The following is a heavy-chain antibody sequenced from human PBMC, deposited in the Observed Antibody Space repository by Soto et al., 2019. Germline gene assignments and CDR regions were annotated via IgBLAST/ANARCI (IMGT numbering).Heavy chain of an antibody. CDR3: AILSEAAVGNDY. CDR2: ISYDGSNK. V-gene: IGHV3-30*03. CDR1: GFTFSSYG. Sequence: GGSLRLSCAASGFTFSSYGMHWVRQAPGKGLEWVAVISYDGSNKYYADSVKGRFTISRDNSKNTLYLQMNSLRAEDTAVYYCAILSEAAVGNDYWGQGTLVTVSS. J-gene: IGHJ4*02. D-gene: IGHD6-13*01.